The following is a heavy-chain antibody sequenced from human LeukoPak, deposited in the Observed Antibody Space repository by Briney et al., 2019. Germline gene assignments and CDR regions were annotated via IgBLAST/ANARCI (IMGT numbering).Heavy chain of an antibody. CDR2: INHSGST. Sequence: SETLSLTCTVSGGSISSSSYYWGWIRQPPGKGLEWIGEINHSGSTNYNPSLKSRVTISVDTSKNQFSLKLSSVTAADTAVYYCARQGRRGWLQSPSWFDYWGQGTLVTVSS. J-gene: IGHJ4*02. CDR3: ARQGRRGWLQSPSWFDY. CDR1: GGSISSSSYY. D-gene: IGHD5-24*01. V-gene: IGHV4-39*01.